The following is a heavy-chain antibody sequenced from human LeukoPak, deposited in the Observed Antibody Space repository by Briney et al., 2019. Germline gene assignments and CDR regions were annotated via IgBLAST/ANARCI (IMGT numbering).Heavy chain of an antibody. D-gene: IGHD1-26*01. V-gene: IGHV1-46*02. Sequence: GASVNVSCKASGYSFNSYSIHWVRQAPGQGLEWMGIINPSAGGTRYAQTFQGRITLTRDTSTSTVSMDLSSLRPEDTAVYYCARVDGYSGNHFRLCDSWGQGTLVTVSS. CDR1: GYSFNSYS. CDR3: ARVDGYSGNHFRLCDS. CDR2: INPSAGGT. J-gene: IGHJ5*01.